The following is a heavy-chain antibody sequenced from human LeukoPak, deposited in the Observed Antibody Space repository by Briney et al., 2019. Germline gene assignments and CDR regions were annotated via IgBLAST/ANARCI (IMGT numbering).Heavy chain of an antibody. Sequence: SETLSLTCTVSGGSISSYYWSWIPEPPGKGLEWIGYIYYSGSTNYNPPLKSRVTISVDTSKNQFSLKLSSVTAADTAVYYCARQQSQWPGRYFDYWGQGTLVTVSS. V-gene: IGHV4-59*08. CDR2: IYYSGST. J-gene: IGHJ4*02. CDR1: GGSISSYY. D-gene: IGHD6-19*01. CDR3: ARQQSQWPGRYFDY.